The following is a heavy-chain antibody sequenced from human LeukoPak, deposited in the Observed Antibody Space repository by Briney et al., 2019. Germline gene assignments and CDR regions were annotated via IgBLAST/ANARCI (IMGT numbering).Heavy chain of an antibody. V-gene: IGHV3-30*03. CDR1: GFTFSSYD. CDR3: ARPTVTFFDY. Sequence: GGSLRLSCAASGFTFSSYDMHWVRQAPGKGLEWVAVISYDGNNKYYADSVKGRFTISRDNSKNTLYLQMNSLRAEDTAVYYCARPTVTFFDYWGQGTLVTVSS. D-gene: IGHD4-11*01. J-gene: IGHJ4*02. CDR2: ISYDGNNK.